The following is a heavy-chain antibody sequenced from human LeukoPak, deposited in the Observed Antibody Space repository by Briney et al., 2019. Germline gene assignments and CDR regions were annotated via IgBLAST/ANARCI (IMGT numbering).Heavy chain of an antibody. Sequence: GGSLRLSCAASGFTFSDYYMSWIRQAPGKGLEWVSYISSSGSTIYYADSVKGRFTISRDNAKSSLYLQMNSLRAEDTAVYYCARDLMSIAYRGAFYYWGQGTLVTVSS. CDR1: GFTFSDYY. CDR3: ARDLMSIAYRGAFYY. CDR2: ISSSGSTI. D-gene: IGHD6-6*01. J-gene: IGHJ4*02. V-gene: IGHV3-11*01.